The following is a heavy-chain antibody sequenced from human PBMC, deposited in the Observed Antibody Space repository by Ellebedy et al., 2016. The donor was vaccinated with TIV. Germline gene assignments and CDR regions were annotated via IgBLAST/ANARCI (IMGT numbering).Heavy chain of an antibody. CDR3: ARGYGVVPAATVAQAVYYFDY. Sequence: PGGSLRLSCAASGFTFDDYGMSWVRQAPGKGLEWVANIKQDGSEKYYVDSVKGRFTISRDNAKNSLYLQMNSLRAEDTAVYYCARGYGVVPAATVAQAVYYFDYWGQGTLVTVSS. CDR2: IKQDGSEK. D-gene: IGHD2-2*01. J-gene: IGHJ4*02. V-gene: IGHV3-7*01. CDR1: GFTFDDYG.